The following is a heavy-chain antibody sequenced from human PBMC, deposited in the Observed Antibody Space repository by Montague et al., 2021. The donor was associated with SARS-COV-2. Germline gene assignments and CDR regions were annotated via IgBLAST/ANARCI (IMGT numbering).Heavy chain of an antibody. Sequence: SETLSLTCAVYGGSFSNYYWSWIRQPPGKGLEWIGDSNHSGSTNYNPSLKSRVTISVDTSKNQFSLKLNSVTAADTAVYYCARGNLSMKMEVVVLLGGIYYFDSWGQGTLVAVSS. CDR1: GGSFSNYY. CDR2: SNHSGST. CDR3: ARGNLSMKMEVVVLLGGIYYFDS. V-gene: IGHV4-34*01. D-gene: IGHD3-22*01. J-gene: IGHJ4*02.